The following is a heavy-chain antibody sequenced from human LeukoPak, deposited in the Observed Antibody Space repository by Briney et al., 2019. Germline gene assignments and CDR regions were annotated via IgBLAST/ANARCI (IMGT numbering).Heavy chain of an antibody. CDR2: IYFSGST. D-gene: IGHD6-19*01. V-gene: IGHV4-59*08. Sequence: SETLSLTCTVSGGSINNYYWSWIRQPPGKGLEYIGYIYFSGSTNYHPSFRSRVTISVDMSKNQFSLRLSSVTAADTAVYYCARIAVAATGYNWFDPWGQGTLVTVSS. CDR3: ARIAVAATGYNWFDP. CDR1: GGSINNYY. J-gene: IGHJ5*02.